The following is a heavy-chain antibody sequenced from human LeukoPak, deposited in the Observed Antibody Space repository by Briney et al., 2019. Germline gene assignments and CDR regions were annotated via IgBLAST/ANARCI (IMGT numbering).Heavy chain of an antibody. J-gene: IGHJ6*04. CDR3: ARDGKLGIHYYYGMDV. V-gene: IGHV3-48*03. CDR2: ISSSCSTI. D-gene: IGHD7-27*01. Sequence: PGGSLRLSCAASGFTFSSYEMNWVRQAPGKGLEWVSYISSSCSTIYYADSVKGRFTISRDNAKNSLYLQMNSLRAEDTAVYYCARDGKLGIHYYYGMDVWGKGTTVTVSS. CDR1: GFTFSSYE.